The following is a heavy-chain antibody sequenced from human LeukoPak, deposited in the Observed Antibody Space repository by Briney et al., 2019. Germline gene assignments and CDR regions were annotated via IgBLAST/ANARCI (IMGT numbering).Heavy chain of an antibody. V-gene: IGHV2-5*01. CDR2: IYWHDDK. J-gene: IGHJ3*01. Sequence: VSGPTLVKPTQTLTLTCTFSGFSLSTSGVGVGRIRQPPGKALEWLPLIYWHDDKRYSPPLRSRLTITKDTSKNQVVITMTNVDLVDTATYYCAHSPPLSQNAFHVLGQGTMVTVSS. CDR1: GFSLSTSGVG. CDR3: AHSPPLSQNAFHV.